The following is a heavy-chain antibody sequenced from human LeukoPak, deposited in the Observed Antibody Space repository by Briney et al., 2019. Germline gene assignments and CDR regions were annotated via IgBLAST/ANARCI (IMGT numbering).Heavy chain of an antibody. CDR3: ARDSGYDLVYGMDV. D-gene: IGHD5-12*01. Sequence: GGSLRLSCAASGFTFRSYGMHWVRQAPGKGLGWVAITWYGGSNTYYADSVKGRFTISRDNSKNTLYLQMNSLRADDTAVYYCARDSGYDLVYGMDVWGQGTTVTVSS. CDR2: TWYGGSNT. CDR1: GFTFRSYG. V-gene: IGHV3-33*01. J-gene: IGHJ6*02.